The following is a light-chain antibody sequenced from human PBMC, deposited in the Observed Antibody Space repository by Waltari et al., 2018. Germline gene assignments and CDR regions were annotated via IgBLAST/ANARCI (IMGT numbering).Light chain of an antibody. Sequence: EIVLTQSPATLSVSPGDRATLSCRASQSVSNNVAWFQQKPGQAPSLLIYDASTRATGVPARFSGSGSGTEFTLTISSLQPEDFATYYCQQYNSFPYTFGQGTKLEIQ. CDR1: QSVSNN. CDR2: DAS. V-gene: IGKV3-15*01. CDR3: QQYNSFPYT. J-gene: IGKJ2*01.